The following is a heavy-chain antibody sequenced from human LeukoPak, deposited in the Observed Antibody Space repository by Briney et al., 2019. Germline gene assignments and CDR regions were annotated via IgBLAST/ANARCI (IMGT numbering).Heavy chain of an antibody. Sequence: ASVKVSCKASGYTFTDYYMHWVRQAPGQGLEWMGWINPKSGDTNYAQKFQGRVTMSSDTSISAAYMEVTGLRSDDTALYFCVRDRKGMPTTHWGGGPLVTVSS. D-gene: IGHD5-24*01. CDR2: INPKSGDT. J-gene: IGHJ4*02. CDR3: VRDRKGMPTTH. V-gene: IGHV1-2*02. CDR1: GYTFTDYY.